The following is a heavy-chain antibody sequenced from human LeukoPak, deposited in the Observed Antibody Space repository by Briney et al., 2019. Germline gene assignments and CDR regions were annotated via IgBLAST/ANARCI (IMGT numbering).Heavy chain of an antibody. CDR3: ARGPYSSGWYGLDY. CDR2: ISPNSGGT. J-gene: IGHJ4*02. CDR1: GYTLTDYY. D-gene: IGHD6-19*01. V-gene: IGHV1-2*02. Sequence: ASGKVSCKASGYTLTDYYMHWVRQAPGQGLEWMGWISPNSGGTNYAQNFQGRVTMTRDTSTSTVSMELSSLRSEDTAMYYCARGPYSSGWYGLDYWGQGTLVTVSS.